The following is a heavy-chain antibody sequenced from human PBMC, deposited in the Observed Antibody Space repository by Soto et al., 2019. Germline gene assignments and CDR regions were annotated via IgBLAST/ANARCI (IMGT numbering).Heavy chain of an antibody. J-gene: IGHJ6*02. CDR2: ISSSGSTI. V-gene: IGHV3-48*03. D-gene: IGHD3-10*01. CDR3: ARDTVAYIIYYGMDV. CDR1: GFTFSSYE. Sequence: GGSLRLSCAASGFTFSSYEMNWVRQAPGKGLEWVSYISSSGSTIYYADSVKGRFTISRDNAKNSLYLQMNSLRAEDTAVYYCARDTVAYIIYYGMDVWGQGTTVTVSS.